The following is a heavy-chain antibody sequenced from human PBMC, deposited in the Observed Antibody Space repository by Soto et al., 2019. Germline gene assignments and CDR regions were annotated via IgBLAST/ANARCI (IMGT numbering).Heavy chain of an antibody. V-gene: IGHV1-18*01. CDR2: ISPYTGNT. CDR3: VMVDNYVTPTPQDV. Sequence: QVQLVQSGDEVKKPGASVKVSCKASGYIFVNYGIAWVRQAPGQGLEWMGWISPYTGNTHSATKVQGRLTMTIDTSTSTAYMDLGSLTSDDTAVYYCVMVDNYVTPTPQDVWGQGTTVTLSS. D-gene: IGHD3-16*01. J-gene: IGHJ6*02. CDR1: GYIFVNYG.